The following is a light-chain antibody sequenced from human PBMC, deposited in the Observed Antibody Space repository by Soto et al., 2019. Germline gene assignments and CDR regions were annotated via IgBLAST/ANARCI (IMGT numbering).Light chain of an antibody. Sequence: LTQPASVSGSPGQSITISCTGTSSDVGGYNYVSWYQQHPGKAPKLMIYAVSNRPSGVSNRSSGSKSGNTATLTISGLQAEDEADYYCCSYTVSGTYVFGTGTKVTVL. CDR1: SSDVGGYNY. CDR2: AVS. V-gene: IGLV2-14*01. J-gene: IGLJ1*01. CDR3: CSYTVSGTYV.